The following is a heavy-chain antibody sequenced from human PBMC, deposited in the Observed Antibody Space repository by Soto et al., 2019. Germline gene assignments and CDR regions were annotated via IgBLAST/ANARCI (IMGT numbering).Heavy chain of an antibody. V-gene: IGHV3-23*01. CDR3: AQIGGSQGLPYR. Sequence: GGSLRLSCAASGFTFSDYAMSWVRQAPGKGLEWVSGISGSGGSTYNADSVKGRFTISRDNSKNTLYLQMNSLRAEDTAIYYCAQIGGSQGLPYRWCQGTLVTVSS. CDR2: ISGSGGST. CDR1: GFTFSDYA. D-gene: IGHD3-16*01. J-gene: IGHJ4*02.